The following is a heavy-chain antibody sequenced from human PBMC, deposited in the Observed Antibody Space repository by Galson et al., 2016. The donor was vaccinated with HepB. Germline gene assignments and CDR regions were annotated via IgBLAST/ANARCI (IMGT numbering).Heavy chain of an antibody. Sequence: TYADSMKGRFTISRDNAKNTLYLQMNSLRAEDTAMYFCTRDLATVADTWFDPWGQGTLVTVSS. V-gene: IGHV3-74*03. J-gene: IGHJ5*02. D-gene: IGHD6-19*01. CDR3: TRDLATVADTWFDP.